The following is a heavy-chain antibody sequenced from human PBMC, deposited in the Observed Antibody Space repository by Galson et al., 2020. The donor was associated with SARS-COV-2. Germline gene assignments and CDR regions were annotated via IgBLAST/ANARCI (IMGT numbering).Heavy chain of an antibody. CDR1: GYTLTELS. J-gene: IGHJ5*02. D-gene: IGHD4-17*01. CDR2: FDPEDGET. V-gene: IGHV1-24*01. Sequence: ASVKVSCKVSGYTLTELSMHWVRQAPGKGLEWMGGFDPEDGETIYAQKFQGRVTMTEDPSTDTAYMELSSLRSEDTAVYYCATSRPVTPYNWFDPWGQGTLVTVSS. CDR3: ATSRPVTPYNWFDP.